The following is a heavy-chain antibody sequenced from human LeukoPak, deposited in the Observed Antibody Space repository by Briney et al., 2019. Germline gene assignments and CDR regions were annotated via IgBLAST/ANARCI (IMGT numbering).Heavy chain of an antibody. D-gene: IGHD1-26*01. J-gene: IGHJ4*02. CDR1: GGSISSGDYY. Sequence: SQTLSLTCTVSGGSISSGDYYWSWIRQPPGKGLEWIGYIYYSGGTYYNPSLKSRVTISVDTSKNQFSLKLSSVTAADTAVYYCARLWGGGATDKTIDYWGQGTLVTVSS. CDR3: ARLWGGGATDKTIDY. V-gene: IGHV4-30-4*01. CDR2: IYYSGGT.